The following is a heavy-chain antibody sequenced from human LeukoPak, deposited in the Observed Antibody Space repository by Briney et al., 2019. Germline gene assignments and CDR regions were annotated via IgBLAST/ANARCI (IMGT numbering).Heavy chain of an antibody. D-gene: IGHD6-13*01. V-gene: IGHV3-7*01. CDR3: ARGYSSDWFFDY. Sequence: GGSLRLSCAASGFTFGTYWMSWVRQAPGKGLEWVANIKRDGSEKYYVDSVKGRFTISRDNAKNSLSLQMNSLRAEDTAIYYCARGYSSDWFFDYWGQGTLVTVSS. J-gene: IGHJ4*02. CDR2: IKRDGSEK. CDR1: GFTFGTYW.